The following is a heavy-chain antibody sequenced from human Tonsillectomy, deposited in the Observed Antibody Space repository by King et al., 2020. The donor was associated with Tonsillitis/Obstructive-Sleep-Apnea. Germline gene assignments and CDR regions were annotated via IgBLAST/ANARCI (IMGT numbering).Heavy chain of an antibody. CDR1: GGSFSGYY. Sequence: VQLQQWGAGLLKPSETLSLTCAVYGGSFSGYYWSGIRQPPGKGLEWIGEINHSEITNYNPSLKSRVTISVETSKNHLSLKLSSVTAADTAVYYCASIYSGYEDAFDIWGQGTMVTVSS. J-gene: IGHJ3*02. D-gene: IGHD5-12*01. CDR3: ASIYSGYEDAFDI. CDR2: INHSEIT. V-gene: IGHV4-34*01.